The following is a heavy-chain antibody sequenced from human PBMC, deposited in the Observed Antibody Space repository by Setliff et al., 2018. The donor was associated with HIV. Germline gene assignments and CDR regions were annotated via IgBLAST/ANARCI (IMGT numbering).Heavy chain of an antibody. J-gene: IGHJ3*02. D-gene: IGHD1-1*01. Sequence: SETLSLTCTVSGGPISTNDYYWGFIRQSPGKGLEWIASVHYGGSIFYSPSLKSRVTLSVGTPKKQFSLRLSSVTAADTAVYFCARALANWVGRRAFDIWGQGTMVTVSS. V-gene: IGHV4-39*01. CDR2: VHYGGSI. CDR1: GGPISTNDYY. CDR3: ARALANWVGRRAFDI.